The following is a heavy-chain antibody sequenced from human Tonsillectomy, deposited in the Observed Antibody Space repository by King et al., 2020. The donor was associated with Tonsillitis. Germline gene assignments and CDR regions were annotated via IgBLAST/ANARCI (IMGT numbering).Heavy chain of an antibody. Sequence: VQLVESGGGLIQPGGSLRLSCAASGFTFSSYAMNWVRKAPGKGLEWVSGISGSGGSTYYVDSLGGRFAISRDNPKNTLYLQMKSLRAGDTAVYYCAKDRDFWSPHGMDVWGQGTTVTVSS. J-gene: IGHJ6*02. CDR3: AKDRDFWSPHGMDV. CDR1: GFTFSSYA. D-gene: IGHD3-3*01. CDR2: ISGSGGST. V-gene: IGHV3-23*04.